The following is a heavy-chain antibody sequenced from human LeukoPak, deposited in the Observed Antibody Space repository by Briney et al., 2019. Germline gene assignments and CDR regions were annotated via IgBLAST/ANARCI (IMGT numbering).Heavy chain of an antibody. CDR3: ASPKHWYFDL. J-gene: IGHJ2*01. CDR2: IYHSGST. Sequence: PSETLSLTCTVSGDSISSSSYYWGWIRQPPGKGPEWIGSIYHSGSTYYNPSLKSRVTISVDTSKNQFSLKLSSVTGADTAVYYCASPKHWYFDLSGRGTLVTVSS. V-gene: IGHV4-39*01. CDR1: GDSISSSSYY.